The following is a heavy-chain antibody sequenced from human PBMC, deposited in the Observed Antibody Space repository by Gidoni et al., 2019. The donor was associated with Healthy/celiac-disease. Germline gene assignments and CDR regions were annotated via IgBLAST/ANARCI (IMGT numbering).Heavy chain of an antibody. CDR3: ARVGPFTIFGVVTWFDP. Sequence: QVQLVQSGAEVKKPGASVKVSCTASGYTFTSYGISWVRQAPGQGLEWMGWISADNGNTDYAQKLQGRVTMTTDTSTSTAYMELRSLRSDDTAVYYCARVGPFTIFGVVTWFDPWGQGTLVTVSS. CDR1: GYTFTSYG. D-gene: IGHD3-3*01. J-gene: IGHJ5*02. V-gene: IGHV1-18*04. CDR2: ISADNGNT.